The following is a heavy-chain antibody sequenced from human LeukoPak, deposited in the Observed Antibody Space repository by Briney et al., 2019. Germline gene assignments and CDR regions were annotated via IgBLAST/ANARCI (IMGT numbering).Heavy chain of an antibody. V-gene: IGHV3-9*01. Sequence: GGYLRLTCAASGFTFDDYAKNWDRQAPGKGLEWVSGISWNSGTIAYADSVKGRFTISRDNAKNSLYLQMNSLRAEDTALYYCAKSSDCGGDCKFDYWGQGALVTVSS. CDR3: AKSSDCGGDCKFDY. J-gene: IGHJ4*02. CDR1: GFTFDDYA. D-gene: IGHD2-21*02. CDR2: ISWNSGTI.